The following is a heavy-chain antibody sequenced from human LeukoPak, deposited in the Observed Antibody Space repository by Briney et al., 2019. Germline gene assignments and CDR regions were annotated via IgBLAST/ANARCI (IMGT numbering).Heavy chain of an antibody. CDR2: ADYDGSDT. Sequence: GGSLRLSCAASGFTFSRYWMHWVRQAPGKGLVWVSRADYDGSDTSYADSARGRFTISRDSAKNTLYLQMNSLSAEDTAVYYCATLAAAGTNYWGQGTLVTVSS. D-gene: IGHD6-13*01. V-gene: IGHV3-74*01. J-gene: IGHJ4*02. CDR1: GFTFSRYW. CDR3: ATLAAAGTNY.